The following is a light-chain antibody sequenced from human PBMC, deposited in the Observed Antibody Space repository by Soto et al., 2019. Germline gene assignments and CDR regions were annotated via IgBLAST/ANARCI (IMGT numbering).Light chain of an antibody. CDR2: DVN. J-gene: IGLJ1*01. Sequence: QSALTQPASVSGSPGQSITISCTGTSSDVGGYDFVSWYQHHPGKAPKLMIYDVNNRPSGLSDRFSGSKSGNTASLTISGLQTEDEAYYYCSSYTSSHTRVFGTGTKLTVL. V-gene: IGLV2-14*01. CDR3: SSYTSSHTRV. CDR1: SSDVGGYDF.